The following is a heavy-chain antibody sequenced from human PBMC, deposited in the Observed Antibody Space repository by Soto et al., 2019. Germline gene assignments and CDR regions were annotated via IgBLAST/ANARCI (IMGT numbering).Heavy chain of an antibody. Sequence: GASVKVSCKASGYTFTSYAMHWVRQAPGQRLEWMGWINAGNGNTKYSQKFQGRVTITRDTSASTAYMELSRLRSDDTAVYYCALGISGWYPLSLDYWGQGTLVTVSS. CDR3: ALGISGWYPLSLDY. CDR1: GYTFTSYA. J-gene: IGHJ4*02. D-gene: IGHD6-19*01. CDR2: INAGNGNT. V-gene: IGHV1-3*01.